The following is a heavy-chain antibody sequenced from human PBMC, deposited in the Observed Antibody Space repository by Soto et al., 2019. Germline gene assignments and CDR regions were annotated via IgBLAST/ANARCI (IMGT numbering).Heavy chain of an antibody. J-gene: IGHJ4*02. CDR3: ARGGYSSGWSRSPPPYYFDY. D-gene: IGHD6-19*01. Sequence: GGSLRLSCAASGFTFSSYAMHWVRQAPGKGLEWVAVISYDGSNKYYADSVKGRFTISRDNSKNTLYLQMNSLRAEDTAVYYCARGGYSSGWSRSPPPYYFDYWGQGTLVTVSS. CDR1: GFTFSSYA. CDR2: ISYDGSNK. V-gene: IGHV3-30-3*01.